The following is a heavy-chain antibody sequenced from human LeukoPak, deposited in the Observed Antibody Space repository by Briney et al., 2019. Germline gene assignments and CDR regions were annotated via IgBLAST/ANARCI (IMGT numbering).Heavy chain of an antibody. CDR3: ARDLGAAAGTVVFDY. D-gene: IGHD6-13*01. CDR2: IYTSGST. CDR1: GGSISSYY. J-gene: IGHJ4*02. V-gene: IGHV4-4*07. Sequence: SETLSLTCTVAGGSISSYYWSWIRQPAGKVQEWVGRIYTSGSTNYNPSLKSRVTMSVDTSNNKFSLKLSCVTAADTAVYYCARDLGAAAGTVVFDYWGQGTLVTVSS.